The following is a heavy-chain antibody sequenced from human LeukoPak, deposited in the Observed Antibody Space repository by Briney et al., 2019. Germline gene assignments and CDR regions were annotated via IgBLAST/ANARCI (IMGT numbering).Heavy chain of an antibody. V-gene: IGHV3-48*04. Sequence: GGSLRLSCTASGFSLSGYGMKWVRQAPGRGLEWVSHISSRSSPIYYADSVKGRFTISRDDAKNSLYLQMNSLRAEDTAVYYCARETVGDLDYWGQGTLVTVSS. CDR1: GFSLSGYG. CDR3: ARETVGDLDY. D-gene: IGHD3-16*01. CDR2: ISSRSSPI. J-gene: IGHJ4*02.